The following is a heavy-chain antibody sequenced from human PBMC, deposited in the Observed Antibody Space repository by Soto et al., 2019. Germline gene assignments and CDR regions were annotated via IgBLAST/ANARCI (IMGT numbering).Heavy chain of an antibody. J-gene: IGHJ4*02. D-gene: IGHD5-12*01. V-gene: IGHV1-69*13. Sequence: GASVKVSCKASGGTFSSYAISWVRQAPGQGLEWMGGIIPIFGTANYAQKFQGRVTITADESTSTAYMELSSLRSEDTAVYYCALGGWLQLVYFDYWGQGTPVTVSS. CDR1: GGTFSSYA. CDR2: IIPIFGTA. CDR3: ALGGWLQLVYFDY.